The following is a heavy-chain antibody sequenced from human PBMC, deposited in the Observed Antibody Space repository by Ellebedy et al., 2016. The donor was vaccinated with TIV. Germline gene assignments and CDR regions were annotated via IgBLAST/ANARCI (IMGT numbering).Heavy chain of an antibody. J-gene: IGHJ4*02. V-gene: IGHV3-11*01. CDR3: ARDWSGYYWGPDY. CDR2: ISSSGSTI. CDR1: GFTFSDYY. Sequence: GESLKISXAASGFTFSDYYMSWIRQAPGKGLEWVSYISSSGSTIYYADSVKGRFTISRDNAKNSLYLQMNSLRAEDTAVYYCARDWSGYYWGPDYWGQGTLVTVSS. D-gene: IGHD3-3*01.